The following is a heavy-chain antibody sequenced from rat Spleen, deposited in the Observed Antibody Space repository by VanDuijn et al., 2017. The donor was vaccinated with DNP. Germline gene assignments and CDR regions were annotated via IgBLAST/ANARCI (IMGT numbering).Heavy chain of an antibody. CDR1: GFTFSSYG. J-gene: IGHJ4*01. CDR2: ISYDGSDT. D-gene: IGHD3-8*01. Sequence: EVQLVESGGGLVQPGKSLKLSCSASGFTFSSYGMHWIRQAPKKSLEWVATISYDGSDTYYRDSMKGRFTISRDNAQSTLYLQMDSLRSEDTATYYCARHRTIMPYYYAMDAWGQGASVTVSS. CDR3: ARHRTIMPYYYAMDA. V-gene: IGHV5-7*01.